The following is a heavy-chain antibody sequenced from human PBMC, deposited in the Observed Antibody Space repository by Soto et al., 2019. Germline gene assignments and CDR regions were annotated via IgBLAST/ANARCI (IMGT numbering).Heavy chain of an antibody. CDR2: IRFDGSNE. J-gene: IGHJ4*02. D-gene: IGHD1-7*01. CDR1: GGIFHGYG. Sequence: QEQLVESGGGVVQPGTSLRLSCAVPGGIFHGYGMHWVRQAPGKGLEWVAIIRFDGSNEKYADSVKCRFTISRDNSKNTLYLQMNTLGAEDTAGYYCARDGIGGTVFRGYLDYWGRGTVVTVSS. CDR3: ARDGIGGTVFRGYLDY. V-gene: IGHV3-33*01.